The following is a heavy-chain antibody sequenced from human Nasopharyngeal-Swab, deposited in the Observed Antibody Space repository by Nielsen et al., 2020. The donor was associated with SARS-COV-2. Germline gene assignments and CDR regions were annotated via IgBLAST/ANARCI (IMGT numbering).Heavy chain of an antibody. CDR1: GFTFSSYA. CDR2: ISGGGRST. J-gene: IGHJ4*02. Sequence: GGSLTLSCAASGFTFSSYAMSWVRQPPGTGLEWVSTISGGGRSTYYSDPMKGRFTISRDDSKNTLYVQMNSLIAEDTAVYYCAKVSSGWRSYTRQYNFDYWGQGTRVTVSS. CDR3: AKVSSGWRSYTRQYNFDY. V-gene: IGHV3-23*03. D-gene: IGHD3-16*01.